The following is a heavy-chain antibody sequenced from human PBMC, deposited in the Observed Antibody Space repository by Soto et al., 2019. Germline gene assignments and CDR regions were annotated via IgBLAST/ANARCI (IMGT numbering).Heavy chain of an antibody. J-gene: IGHJ6*02. V-gene: IGHV3-23*01. Sequence: GGSLRLSCAASGFTFSSYAMSWVRQAPGKGLEWVSAISGSGGSTYYADSVKGRFTISRDNSKNTLYLQMNSLRAEDTAVYYCAKGGMLPGYYYGMDVWGQGTTVTVSS. D-gene: IGHD2-8*01. CDR3: AKGGMLPGYYYGMDV. CDR1: GFTFSSYA. CDR2: ISGSGGST.